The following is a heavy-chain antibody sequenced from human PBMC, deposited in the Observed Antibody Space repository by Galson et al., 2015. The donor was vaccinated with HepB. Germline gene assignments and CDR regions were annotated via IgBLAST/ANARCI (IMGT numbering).Heavy chain of an antibody. V-gene: IGHV2-70*11. D-gene: IGHD3-22*01. CDR3: ARTPGYDTEGYRADAFDI. J-gene: IGHJ3*02. CDR1: GFSLNVSGTC. CDR2: IDRDDDK. Sequence: PALVKPTQTLKPTCSFSGFSLNVSGTCVSWIRQSPGKALEWLARIDRDDDKTYSTSLKNRLTISKDTSKNQVVLTLTKMDPVDTATYYCARTPGYDTEGYRADAFDIWGQGTMVIVSS.